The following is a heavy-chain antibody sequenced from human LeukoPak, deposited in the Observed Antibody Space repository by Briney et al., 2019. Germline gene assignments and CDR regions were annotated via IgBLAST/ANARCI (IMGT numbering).Heavy chain of an antibody. D-gene: IGHD1-26*01. CDR3: AREIVGATPPDY. J-gene: IGHJ4*02. Sequence: GGSLRLSCAASGFTFSSYSMNWVRQAPGKGLEWVASISSSSSYIYYADSVKGRFTISRDNAKNSLYLQMNSLRAEDTAVYYCAREIVGATPPDYWGQGTLVTVSS. CDR2: ISSSSSYI. CDR1: GFTFSSYS. V-gene: IGHV3-21*01.